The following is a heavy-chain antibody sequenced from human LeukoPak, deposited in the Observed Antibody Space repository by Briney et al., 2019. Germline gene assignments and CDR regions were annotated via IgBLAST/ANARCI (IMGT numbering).Heavy chain of an antibody. CDR2: IKFHGHET. V-gene: IGHV3-30*02. J-gene: IGHJ4*02. D-gene: IGHD3-3*01. CDR3: ARGDFWSGYDIDY. CDR1: GFNFNNYD. Sequence: PGGSLRLSCVASGFNFNNYDLHWVRQAPGKGLEWVAFIKFHGHETFYADSVKGRFTISRDNSKNTLYLQMNSLRAEDTAVYYCARGDFWSGYDIDYWGQGTLVTVSS.